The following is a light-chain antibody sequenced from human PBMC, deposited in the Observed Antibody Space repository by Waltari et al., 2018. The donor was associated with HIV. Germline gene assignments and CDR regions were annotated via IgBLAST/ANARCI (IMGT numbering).Light chain of an antibody. CDR2: DVI. J-gene: IGLJ3*02. CDR3: SSYSTNTNNSPWV. Sequence: QSALAQPASVSGSPGQSITISCTGTTSDVGTYNYVSWYQQHPGKGPKLVIFDVIHLPSGISDRFSGSRSGNTASLTISGLRAEDEADYFCSSYSTNTNNSPWVFGGGTKVTVL. CDR1: TSDVGTYNY. V-gene: IGLV2-14*03.